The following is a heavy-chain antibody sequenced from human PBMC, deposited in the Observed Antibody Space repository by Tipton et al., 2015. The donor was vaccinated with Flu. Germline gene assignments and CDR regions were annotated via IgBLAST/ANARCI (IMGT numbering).Heavy chain of an antibody. Sequence: TLSLTCTVSGGSISSYYWSWIRQPPGKGLEWIGYNYYSGSTNYNHSLKSRVTITVDTSKNQFCLKLSSVAAADTAVYYCARGDCSSTSCLDYLGQGTLVTVSS. CDR1: GGSISSYY. J-gene: IGHJ4*02. D-gene: IGHD2-2*01. CDR3: ARGDCSSTSCLDY. CDR2: NYYSGST. V-gene: IGHV4-59*01.